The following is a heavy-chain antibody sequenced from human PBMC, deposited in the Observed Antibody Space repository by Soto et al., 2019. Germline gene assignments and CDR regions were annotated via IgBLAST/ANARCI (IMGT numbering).Heavy chain of an antibody. J-gene: IGHJ6*02. CDR2: INSDGSTT. V-gene: IGHV3-74*01. CDR3: ARDSSCGMDV. CDR1: GFMFSNRW. Sequence: EVQLVESGGGLVQPGGSLRLSCAASGFMFSNRWLHWVRQAPGKGLVWVSYINSDGSTTTYADSVKGRFTISRDNAKNTVYVQMNSLRAEDTAVYYCARDSSCGMDVWGQGTTVTVSS.